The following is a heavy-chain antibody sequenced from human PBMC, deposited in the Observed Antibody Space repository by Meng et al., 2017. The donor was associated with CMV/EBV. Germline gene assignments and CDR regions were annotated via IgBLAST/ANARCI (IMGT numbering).Heavy chain of an antibody. CDR3: WRFGVSQGFDY. J-gene: IGHJ4*02. V-gene: IGHV3-48*04. Sequence: GESLKISCAASGFTFSSYSMNWVRQAPGKGPEWVSYISSSSTIYYADSVKGRFTISRDNAKNSLYLQMNSLRAEDTAVYYCWRFGVSQGFDYWGQGTLVTVSS. CDR1: GFTFSSYS. CDR2: ISSSSTI. D-gene: IGHD3-10*01.